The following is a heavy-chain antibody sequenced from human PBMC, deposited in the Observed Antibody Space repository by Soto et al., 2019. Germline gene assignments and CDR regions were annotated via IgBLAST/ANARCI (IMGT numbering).Heavy chain of an antibody. V-gene: IGHV3-30*18. CDR1: GFTLGTYG. J-gene: IGHJ3*02. Sequence: QVQLAESGGGVVQPGRSLTITCAASGFTLGTYGMHWVRQAPGKGLEWVAVISNDGGDKYYSDSVMGRFTISRDNSKNTLFLQMNSLRAEDTAVYFCAKEFFDSSGFYSSLDDLDIWGQGTVVTVSS. D-gene: IGHD3-22*01. CDR3: AKEFFDSSGFYSSLDDLDI. CDR2: ISNDGGDK.